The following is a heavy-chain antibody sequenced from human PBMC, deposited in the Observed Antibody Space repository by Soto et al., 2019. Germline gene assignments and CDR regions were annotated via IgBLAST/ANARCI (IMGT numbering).Heavy chain of an antibody. CDR2: IYYSGRT. J-gene: IGHJ3*02. V-gene: IGHV4-59*01. D-gene: IGHD3-10*01. CDR1: GGSISSYY. CDR3: ARGRITMVRGVMGAFDI. Sequence: QVQLQESGPGLVKPSETLSLTCTVSGGSISSYYWSWIRQPPAKGLEWIGYIYYSGRTNYHPSLKGRVTMSVDTSKRQSCLNVRSVTAAATAVYYCARGRITMVRGVMGAFDIWGQGTMVTVSS.